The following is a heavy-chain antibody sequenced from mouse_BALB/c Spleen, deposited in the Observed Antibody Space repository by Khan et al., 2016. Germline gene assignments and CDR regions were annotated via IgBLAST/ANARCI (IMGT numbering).Heavy chain of an antibody. CDR2: INPYTGGT. Sequence: VQLQQSGPELVKPGASLKISCKASGYSFTGYTINWVKQSQGKNLEWIGLINPYTGGTIYNQKFKGKATLTVDKSSSTAYMELLSLTSEDSVVFYCARSDKEPWFAYWGQGTLVTVSA. CDR3: ARSDKEPWFAY. V-gene: IGHV1-18*01. CDR1: GYSFTGYT. J-gene: IGHJ3*01.